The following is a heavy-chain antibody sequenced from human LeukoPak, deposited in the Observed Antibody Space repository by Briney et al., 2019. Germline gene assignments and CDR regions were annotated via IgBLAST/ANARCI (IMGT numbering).Heavy chain of an antibody. CDR2: IYSGGGT. CDR1: GFTVSSNY. D-gene: IGHD6-19*01. J-gene: IGHJ4*02. Sequence: GGSLRLSCAASGFTVSSNYMSWVRQAPGKGLEWVSVIYSGGGTYYADSVKGRFAISRDNSKNTLYLQMNSLRPEDTAVYYCARVGYRSGWVRHWGQVTLVSVSS. V-gene: IGHV3-66*01. CDR3: ARVGYRSGWVRH.